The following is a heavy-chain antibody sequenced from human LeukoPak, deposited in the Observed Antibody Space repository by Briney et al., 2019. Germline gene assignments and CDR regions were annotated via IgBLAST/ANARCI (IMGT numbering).Heavy chain of an antibody. J-gene: IGHJ5*02. CDR3: VKGYNVRSAISCYGP. Sequence: PGRSLRLSCEASGFTFSNYAMYWVRQAPGKGLEWVAFISFDGRDETYADSVKGRFTISRDDSKNTLYLEMISLRAEDTAVYHCVKGYNVRSAISCYGPWGQGTLVTVSS. CDR1: GFTFSNYA. V-gene: IGHV3-30*18. CDR2: ISFDGRDE. D-gene: IGHD3-3*01.